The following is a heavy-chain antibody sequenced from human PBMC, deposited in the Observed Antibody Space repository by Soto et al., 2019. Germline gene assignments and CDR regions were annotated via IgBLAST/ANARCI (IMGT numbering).Heavy chain of an antibody. V-gene: IGHV5-51*01. CDR3: ARVGEKSSGWNGFDY. CDR1: GYSFTSYW. CDR2: IYPGDSDT. D-gene: IGHD6-19*01. J-gene: IGHJ4*02. Sequence: GESLKISCKGSGYSFTSYWIGWVRQTPGKGLEWMGIIYPGDSDTRYSPSFQGQVTISADTSISTAYLQWSSMKAADTAMYYGARVGEKSSGWNGFDYWGQGTMVTVSS.